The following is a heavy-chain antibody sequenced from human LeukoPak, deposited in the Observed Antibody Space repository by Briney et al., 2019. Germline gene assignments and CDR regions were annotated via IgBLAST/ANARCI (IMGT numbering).Heavy chain of an antibody. CDR3: ARDVKDTRITSHYYYYYDMDV. V-gene: IGHV1-18*01. CDR1: GYTFISNG. D-gene: IGHD3-16*01. J-gene: IGHJ6*02. CDR2: ISGYNGNT. Sequence: ASVKVSCKASGYTFISNGISWLRQAPGQGLEWMGWISGYNGNTNYAQKLQGRVTMTTDTSTSTAYMELRSLRSDDTAIYYCARDVKDTRITSHYYYYYDMDVWGQGTTVIVSS.